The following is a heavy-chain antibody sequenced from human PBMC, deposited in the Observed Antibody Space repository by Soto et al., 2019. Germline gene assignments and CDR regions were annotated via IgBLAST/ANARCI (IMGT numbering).Heavy chain of an antibody. D-gene: IGHD3-3*01. CDR1: GGSFSGYY. V-gene: IGHV4-34*01. CDR2: INHSGST. CDR3: ARVSYFWRYYGMDV. Sequence: TSETLSLTCAVYGGSFSGYYWSWIRQPPGKGLEWIGEINHSGSTNYNPSLKSRVTISVDTSKNQFSLELSSVTAADTAVYYCARVSYFWRYYGMDVWGQGTTVTVSS. J-gene: IGHJ6*02.